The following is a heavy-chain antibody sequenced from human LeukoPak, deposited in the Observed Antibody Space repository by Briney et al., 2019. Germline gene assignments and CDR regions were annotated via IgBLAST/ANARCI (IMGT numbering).Heavy chain of an antibody. CDR2: ISGSGGST. Sequence: GGSLRLSCAASGFTFSSYAMSWVRQAPGKGLEWVSAISGSGGSTYYADSVKGRFTISRDNSKNTLYLQMNSLRAEDTAVYYCAKAHTGSWYKFGVVGNYYDYWGQGTLVTVSS. J-gene: IGHJ4*02. V-gene: IGHV3-23*01. CDR3: AKAHTGSWYKFGVVGNYYDY. D-gene: IGHD6-13*01. CDR1: GFTFSSYA.